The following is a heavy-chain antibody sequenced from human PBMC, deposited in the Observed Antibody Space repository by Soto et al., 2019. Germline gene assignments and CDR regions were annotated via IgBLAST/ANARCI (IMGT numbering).Heavy chain of an antibody. Sequence: EVQLLESGGGLVQPGGSLRLSCAASGFTFSSYAMSWVRQAPGKGLEWVSAISGSGGSTYYADSVKGRFTISRDNTKNTLYLQMNSLRAEDTAVYYCAKTAQFMVRGVPRVDYWGQGTLVTVSS. V-gene: IGHV3-23*01. CDR2: ISGSGGST. J-gene: IGHJ4*02. CDR3: AKTAQFMVRGVPRVDY. CDR1: GFTFSSYA. D-gene: IGHD3-10*01.